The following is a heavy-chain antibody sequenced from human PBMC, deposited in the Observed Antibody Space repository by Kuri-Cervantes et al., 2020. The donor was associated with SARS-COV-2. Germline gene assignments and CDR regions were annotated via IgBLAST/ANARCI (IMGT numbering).Heavy chain of an antibody. J-gene: IGHJ4*02. V-gene: IGHV3-30*12. CDR1: GFTFSSYG. Sequence: GGSLRLSCAASGFTFSSYGMHWVRQAPGKGLEWVAVISYDGSNKYYADSVKGRFAISRDNSKNTLSLQLNSLRAEDTAIYYCAKEGGHNEIDYWGQGTLVTVSS. CDR2: ISYDGSNK. D-gene: IGHD5-24*01. CDR3: AKEGGHNEIDY.